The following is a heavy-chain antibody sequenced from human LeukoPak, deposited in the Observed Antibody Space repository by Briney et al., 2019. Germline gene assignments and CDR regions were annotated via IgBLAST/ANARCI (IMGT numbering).Heavy chain of an antibody. CDR3: ARRRYCSGGSCKFFDY. CDR1: GGSFSGYY. V-gene: IGHV4-34*01. D-gene: IGHD2-15*01. CDR2: INHSGST. Sequence: SETLSLTCAVYGGSFSGYYWSWIRQPPGKGLEWIGEINHSGSTNYNPSLKSRVTISVDTSKNQFSLKLSSVTAADTAVYYCARRRYCSGGSCKFFDYWGQGTLVAVSS. J-gene: IGHJ4*02.